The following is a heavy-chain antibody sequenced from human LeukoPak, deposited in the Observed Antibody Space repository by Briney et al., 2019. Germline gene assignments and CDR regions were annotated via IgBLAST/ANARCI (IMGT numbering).Heavy chain of an antibody. D-gene: IGHD6-13*01. V-gene: IGHV3-48*01. CDR2: ISSSSSTI. CDR3: ARDSSSWYSPYDY. Sequence: GGSLRLSCAASGFTFSSYSMNWVRQAPGKGLEWVSYISSSSSTIYYADSVKGRFTISRDNAKNSLYLQMNSLRAEDTAVYYCARDSSSWYSPYDYWGQGTQVTVSS. CDR1: GFTFSSYS. J-gene: IGHJ4*02.